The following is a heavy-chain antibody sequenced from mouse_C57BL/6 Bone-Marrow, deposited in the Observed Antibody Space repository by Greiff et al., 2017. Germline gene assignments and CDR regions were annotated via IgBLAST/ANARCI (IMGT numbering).Heavy chain of an antibody. CDR3: ARVLRRVYYAMDY. CDR1: GFTFSSYA. V-gene: IGHV5-4*03. J-gene: IGHJ4*01. CDR2: ISDGGSYT. D-gene: IGHD1-1*01. Sequence: DVMLVESGGGLVKPGGSLKLSCAASGFTFSSYAMSWVRQTPEKRLEWVATISDGGSYTYYPDNVKGRFTISRDNAKNNLYLQMSHLKSEDTAMYYCARVLRRVYYAMDYWGQGTSVTVSS.